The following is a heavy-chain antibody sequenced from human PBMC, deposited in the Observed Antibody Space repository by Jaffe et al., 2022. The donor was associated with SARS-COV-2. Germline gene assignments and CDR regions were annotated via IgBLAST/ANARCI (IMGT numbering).Heavy chain of an antibody. D-gene: IGHD3-22*01. CDR3: ARDPYYYDSSGYS. CDR2: ISSSGSTI. J-gene: IGHJ5*02. Sequence: EVQLVESGGGLVQPGGSLRLSCAASGFTFSSYEMNWVRQAPGKGLEWVSYISSSGSTIYYADSVKGRFTISRDNAKNSLYLQMNSLRAEDTAVYYCARDPYYYDSSGYSWGQGTLVTVSS. V-gene: IGHV3-48*03. CDR1: GFTFSSYE.